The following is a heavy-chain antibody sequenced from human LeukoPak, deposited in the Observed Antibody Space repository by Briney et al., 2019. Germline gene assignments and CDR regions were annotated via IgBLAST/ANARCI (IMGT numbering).Heavy chain of an antibody. J-gene: IGHJ2*01. CDR3: ARGRICDTAMAERYFDL. CDR1: GGSFSGYY. Sequence: SETLSLTCAVYGGSFSGYYWSWIRQPPGKGLEWIGEINHSGSTNYNPSLKSRVTISVDTSKNQFSLKLSSVTAADTGVYYFARGRICDTAMAERYFDLWGRGTLVTVSS. CDR2: INHSGST. D-gene: IGHD5-18*01. V-gene: IGHV4-34*01.